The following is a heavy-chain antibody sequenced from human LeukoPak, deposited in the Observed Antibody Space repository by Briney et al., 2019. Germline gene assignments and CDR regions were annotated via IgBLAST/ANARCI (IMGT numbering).Heavy chain of an antibody. D-gene: IGHD3-22*01. Sequence: ASVKVSCKASGYTFTGYYMHWVRQAPGQGLEWLGWINPNSGGTNYTQKFQGRVTMTRDTSISTAYMELSRLRFDDTAVFYCARDRVYYDSSGYYDYWGQGTLVTVSS. J-gene: IGHJ4*02. CDR1: GYTFTGYY. CDR3: ARDRVYYDSSGYYDY. CDR2: INPNSGGT. V-gene: IGHV1-2*02.